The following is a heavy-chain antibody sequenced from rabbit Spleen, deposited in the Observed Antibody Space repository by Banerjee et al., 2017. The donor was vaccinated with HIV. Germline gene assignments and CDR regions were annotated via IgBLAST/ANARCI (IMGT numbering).Heavy chain of an antibody. V-gene: IGHV1S40*01. D-gene: IGHD1-1*01. J-gene: IGHJ4*01. CDR2: IYPDSSGST. CDR3: TRDDGSGHYIDGYFNL. CDR1: GFSFGFNDY. Sequence: QSLEESGGDLVKPGASVTLTCTASGFSFGFNDYMCWVRQAPGKGLEYIACIYPDSSGSTVYASWAKGRFTISKTSSTTVTLQVTSLTAADTATYFCTRDDGSGHYIDGYFNLWGQGTLVTVS.